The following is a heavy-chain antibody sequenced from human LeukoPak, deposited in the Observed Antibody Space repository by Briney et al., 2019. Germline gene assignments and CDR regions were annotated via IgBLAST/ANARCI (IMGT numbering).Heavy chain of an antibody. CDR1: GGSFSVYY. CDR3: ATSPAVYYYYYIDV. V-gene: IGHV4-34*01. J-gene: IGHJ6*03. Sequence: KPSETLSLTCAVYGGSFSVYYWNWIRQPPGKGLEWNREINHSGSTNYNPSIKSRVTMSVDTFKNQFSLTLSSVTAADTAVYYCATSPAVYYYYYIDVWGKGTRVTVSS. CDR2: INHSGST.